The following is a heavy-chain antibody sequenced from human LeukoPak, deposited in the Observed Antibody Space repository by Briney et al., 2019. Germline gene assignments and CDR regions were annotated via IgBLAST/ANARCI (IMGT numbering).Heavy chain of an antibody. CDR3: ASDPPTPLYCSSTSCPFDP. CDR1: GLTFSSYW. Sequence: GGSLRLSCAASGLTFSSYWMSWVRQAPGKGLEWVANIKQDGSEKYYVDSVKGRFTISRDNAKNSLYLQMNSLRAEDTAVYYCASDPPTPLYCSSTSCPFDPWGQGTLVTVSS. CDR2: IKQDGSEK. D-gene: IGHD2-2*01. J-gene: IGHJ5*02. V-gene: IGHV3-7*01.